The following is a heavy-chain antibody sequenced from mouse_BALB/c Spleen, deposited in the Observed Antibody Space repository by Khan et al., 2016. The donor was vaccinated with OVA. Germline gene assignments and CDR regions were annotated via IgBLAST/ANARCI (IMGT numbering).Heavy chain of an antibody. D-gene: IGHD2-1*01. V-gene: IGHV5-9-1*01. J-gene: IGHJ3*01. Sequence: EVELVESGGGLVKPGGSLKLSCAASGFTFSSFVMSWVRQTPEKRLEWVATISSAGTYTYFPDSVKGRFTISRDNAKNTLYLQMNSPGSEDTARYYCANGNYGWFAYWGQGTLVTVSA. CDR1: GFTFSSFV. CDR2: ISSAGTYT. CDR3: ANGNYGWFAY.